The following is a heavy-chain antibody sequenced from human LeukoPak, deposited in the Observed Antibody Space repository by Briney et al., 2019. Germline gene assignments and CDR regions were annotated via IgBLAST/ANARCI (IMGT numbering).Heavy chain of an antibody. J-gene: IGHJ4*02. Sequence: PGGSLRLSCAASGFTFSNYAMSWVRQAPGKGLEWVSGISGSGDSTYYGDSVQGRFTTSRDNSKNTLYLQMNTLRAEDAAVYYCAKEKQRNFDYWGQGTLVTVSS. CDR3: AKEKQRNFDY. CDR2: ISGSGDST. CDR1: GFTFSNYA. V-gene: IGHV3-23*01.